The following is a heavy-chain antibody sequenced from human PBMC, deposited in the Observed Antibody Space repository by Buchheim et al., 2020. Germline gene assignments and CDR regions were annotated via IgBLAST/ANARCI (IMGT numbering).Heavy chain of an antibody. CDR3: AKGSLYDLLTGYLSFDY. Sequence: EVQMLESGGGLVQSGGSLRLSCAASGFTFSDYVMSWVRQAPGKGLEWVSSISGRGDSTYYADSVKGRVTISRDNSKNQLYLQMNSLRAEDAAVYYCAKGSLYDLLTGYLSFDYWGQGTL. CDR2: ISGRGDST. V-gene: IGHV3-23*01. J-gene: IGHJ4*02. D-gene: IGHD3-9*01. CDR1: GFTFSDYV.